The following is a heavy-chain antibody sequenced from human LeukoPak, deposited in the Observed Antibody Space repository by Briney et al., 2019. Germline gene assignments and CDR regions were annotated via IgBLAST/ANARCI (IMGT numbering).Heavy chain of an antibody. CDR3: ARGARGRSSTSCYDY. D-gene: IGHD2-2*01. Sequence: ASVKVSCKASGYNFRDYYMHWVRQAPGQGLEWLGWINPKSGGTDYAQQFQGRVTMTRDTSSSTDYLEVRSLRSDDTAVYYCARGARGRSSTSCYDYWGQGTLVTVSS. CDR1: GYNFRDYY. V-gene: IGHV1-2*02. CDR2: INPKSGGT. J-gene: IGHJ4*02.